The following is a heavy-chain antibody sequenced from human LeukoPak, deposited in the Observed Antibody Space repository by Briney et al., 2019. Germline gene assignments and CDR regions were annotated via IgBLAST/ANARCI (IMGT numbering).Heavy chain of an antibody. V-gene: IGHV3-23*01. CDR2: ISTTGGTT. CDR1: GFTFTSFA. CDR3: AKRERVGTTIGH. J-gene: IGHJ4*02. Sequence: PGGSLRLSCAASGFTFTSFAMSWVPQAPGKGLEWVSAISTTGGTTYYADPVKGRFTISRDNSKNTLYLQMNSLRAEDTAVYYCAKRERVGTTIGHWGQGTLVTVSS. D-gene: IGHD1-26*01.